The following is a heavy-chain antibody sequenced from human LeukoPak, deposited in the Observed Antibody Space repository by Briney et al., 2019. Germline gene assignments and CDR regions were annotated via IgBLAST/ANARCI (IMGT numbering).Heavy chain of an antibody. Sequence: PPGGSLRLSCAASGFTFDDYGMSWVRQAPGKGLEWVSGIKWNGGSTGYADSVKGRFTISRDNAKNSLYLQMNSLRAEDTAVYYCAELGITMIGGVWGKGTTVTISS. CDR2: IKWNGGST. D-gene: IGHD3-10*02. CDR1: GFTFDDYG. CDR3: AELGITMIGGV. J-gene: IGHJ6*04. V-gene: IGHV3-20*04.